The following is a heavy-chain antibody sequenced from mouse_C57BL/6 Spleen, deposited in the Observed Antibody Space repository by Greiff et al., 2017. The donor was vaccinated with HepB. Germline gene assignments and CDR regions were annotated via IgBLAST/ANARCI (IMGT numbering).Heavy chain of an antibody. CDR2: IDPSDSYT. J-gene: IGHJ2*01. CDR3: ARVYEGYDYWDY. V-gene: IGHV1-50*01. D-gene: IGHD2-3*01. Sequence: QVQLQQPGAELVKPGASVKLSCKASGYTFTSYWMQWVKQRPGQGLEWIGEIDPSDSYTNYNQKFKGKATLTVDTSSSTAYMQLSSLKSADSAVYDCARVYEGYDYWDYWGQGTTLTVSA. CDR1: GYTFTSYW.